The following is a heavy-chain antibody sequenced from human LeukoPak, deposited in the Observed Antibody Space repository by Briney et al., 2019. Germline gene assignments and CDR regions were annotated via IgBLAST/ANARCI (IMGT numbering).Heavy chain of an antibody. CDR1: GGSISSGGYY. V-gene: IGHV4-31*03. CDR2: IYYSGST. Sequence: KSSETLSLTCTVSGGSISSGGYYWSWIRQHPGKGLEWIGYIYYSGSTYYNPSLKGRVTISVDTSKNQFSLKLSSVTAADTAVYYCASLSYYGSGSYYSPALDYWGQGALVTVSS. D-gene: IGHD3-10*01. J-gene: IGHJ4*02. CDR3: ASLSYYGSGSYYSPALDY.